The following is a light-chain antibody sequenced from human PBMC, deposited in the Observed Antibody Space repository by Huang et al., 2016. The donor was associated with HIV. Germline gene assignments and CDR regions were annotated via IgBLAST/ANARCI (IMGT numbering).Light chain of an antibody. CDR1: QSVSSY. Sequence: EIVLTQSPATLSLSPGERATLSCRAGQSVSSYLAWYQQKPGQAPRLLISDASNRATGVPARFSGSGSVTDFTLTISSLEPEDFAVYYCQQRSNWPLSFGPGTKVDIK. CDR3: QQRSNWPLS. CDR2: DAS. V-gene: IGKV3-11*01. J-gene: IGKJ3*01.